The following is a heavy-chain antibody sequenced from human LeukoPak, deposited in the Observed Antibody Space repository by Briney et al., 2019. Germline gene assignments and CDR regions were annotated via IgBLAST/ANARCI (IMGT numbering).Heavy chain of an antibody. D-gene: IGHD6-6*01. Sequence: PSETLSLTCTVSGDSISSSSYFWGWIRQPPGKGLEWIGSISYSGSTYYNPSLKSRVTISVDTSKNQFSLKLSSVTAADTAVYYCTRREGARPMDFWGQGTLVTVSS. V-gene: IGHV4-39*01. J-gene: IGHJ4*02. CDR3: TRREGARPMDF. CDR2: ISYSGST. CDR1: GDSISSSSYF.